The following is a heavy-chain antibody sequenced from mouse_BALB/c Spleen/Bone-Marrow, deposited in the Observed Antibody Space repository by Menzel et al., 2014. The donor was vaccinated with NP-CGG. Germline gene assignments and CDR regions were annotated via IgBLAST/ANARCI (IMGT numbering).Heavy chain of an antibody. CDR2: IRNKANGYTT. Sequence: VQLKESGGGLVQPGGSLRLSCATSGFTFTDYYMNWVRQPPGKALEWLGFIRNKANGYTTEYSASVKGRFTISRDNSQNILYLQMNTLRAEDSATYYCARDKGRAFFDYWGQGTTLTVSS. CDR3: ARDKGRAFFDY. V-gene: IGHV7-3*02. CDR1: GFTFTDYY. J-gene: IGHJ2*01.